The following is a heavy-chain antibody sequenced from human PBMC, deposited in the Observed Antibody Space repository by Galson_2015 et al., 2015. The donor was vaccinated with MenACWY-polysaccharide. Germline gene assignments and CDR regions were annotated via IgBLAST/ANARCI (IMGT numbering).Heavy chain of an antibody. CDR1: GLTFSNWW. J-gene: IGHJ6*02. D-gene: IGHD7-27*01. V-gene: IGHV3-7*01. CDR3: ARGHLGLGL. CDR2: IKKDGSER. Sequence: SLRLSCAASGLTFSNWWLTWVRQAPGKGLEWVAGIKKDGSERSYVDSVKGRFTISRDNAKDSLYLQINSLRAEDTAVYFCARGHLGLGLWGQGTTVTVSS.